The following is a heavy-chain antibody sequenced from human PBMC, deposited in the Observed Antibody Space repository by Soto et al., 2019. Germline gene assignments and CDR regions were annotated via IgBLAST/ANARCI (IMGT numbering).Heavy chain of an antibody. D-gene: IGHD1-1*01. CDR1: GFTFSSYA. Sequence: PGGSLRLSCAASGFTFSSYAMSWVRQAPGKGLEWVSAISGSGGSTYYADSVKGRFTISRDNSKNTLYLQMNSLRAEDTTVYYCAKRERHTVVTFDAFDIWGQGTMVTVSS. J-gene: IGHJ3*02. CDR2: ISGSGGST. V-gene: IGHV3-23*01. CDR3: AKRERHTVVTFDAFDI.